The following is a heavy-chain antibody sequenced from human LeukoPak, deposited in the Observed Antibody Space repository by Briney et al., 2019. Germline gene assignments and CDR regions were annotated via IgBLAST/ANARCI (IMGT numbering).Heavy chain of an antibody. J-gene: IGHJ4*02. V-gene: IGHV3-23*01. Sequence: SGGSLRLSCAASGFTFSSYAMSWVRQPPGKGLEWVSAIIGNSGSTYYADSVKGRFTISRDNSKNTLYLQMNSLRAEDTAVYYCAKDNQLGYCTGGTCYHDYWGQGTLVTVSS. D-gene: IGHD2-15*01. CDR2: IIGNSGST. CDR3: AKDNQLGYCTGGTCYHDY. CDR1: GFTFSSYA.